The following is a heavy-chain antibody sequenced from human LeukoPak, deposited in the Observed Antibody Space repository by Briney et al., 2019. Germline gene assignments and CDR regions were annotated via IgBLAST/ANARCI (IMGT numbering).Heavy chain of an antibody. D-gene: IGHD2/OR15-2a*01. CDR1: GGSTSSNNW. Sequence: SETLSLTCAVSGGSTSSNNWGSWVRQPPGKGLAWIGESYHIGNTNYNPSLKTRVTISVDKSNNQCSLKLNSVTAADTAVYYCASHGAFYLAYWGQGTLVTVSS. J-gene: IGHJ4*02. V-gene: IGHV4-4*02. CDR3: ASHGAFYLAY. CDR2: SYHIGNT.